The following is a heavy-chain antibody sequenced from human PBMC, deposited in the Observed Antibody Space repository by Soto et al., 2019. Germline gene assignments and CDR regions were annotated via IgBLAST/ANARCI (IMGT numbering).Heavy chain of an antibody. D-gene: IGHD3-10*01. Sequence: QVQLVQSGAEVMQPGASVKVSCKASGYTFTSYYIQWVRQAPGQGLEWMGIINPSGGSTNYAQKCQGRGTMTRDTSTSTVYVELSSLRSDATAISYCSRGYPPMDHLSILLGAFWGPGTLVTVSS. CDR1: GYTFTSYY. V-gene: IGHV1-46*03. CDR3: SRGYPPMDHLSILLGAF. CDR2: INPSGGST. J-gene: IGHJ4*02.